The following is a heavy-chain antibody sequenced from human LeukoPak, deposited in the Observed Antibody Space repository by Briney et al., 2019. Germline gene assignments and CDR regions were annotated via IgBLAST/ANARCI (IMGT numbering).Heavy chain of an antibody. CDR3: ARTPRRDGYNPGQGDY. CDR2: IYPGDSDT. CDR1: GYSFTSHW. D-gene: IGHD5-24*01. V-gene: IGHV5-51*01. J-gene: IGHJ4*02. Sequence: GESLKISCKGSGYSFTSHWIGWVRQMPGKGLEWMGIIYPGDSDTRYSPSFQGQVTISADKSISTAYLQWSSLKASDTAMYYCARTPRRDGYNPGQGDYWGQGTLVTVSS.